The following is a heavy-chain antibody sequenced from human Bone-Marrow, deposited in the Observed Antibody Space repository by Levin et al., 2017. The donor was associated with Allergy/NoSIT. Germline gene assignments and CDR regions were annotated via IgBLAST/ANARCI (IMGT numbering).Heavy chain of an antibody. CDR3: AHQVLRYFDWLLSPYNWFDP. J-gene: IGHJ5*02. CDR2: IYWDDDK. Sequence: SGPTLVKPTQTLTLTCTFSGFSLSTSGVGVGWIRQPPGKALEWLALIYWDDDKRYSPSLKSRLTITKDTSKNQVVLTMTNMDPVDTATYYCAHQVLRYFDWLLSPYNWFDPWGQGTLVTVSS. CDR1: GFSLSTSGVG. D-gene: IGHD3-9*01. V-gene: IGHV2-5*02.